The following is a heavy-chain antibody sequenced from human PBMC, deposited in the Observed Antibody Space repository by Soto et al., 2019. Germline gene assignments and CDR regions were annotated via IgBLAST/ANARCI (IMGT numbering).Heavy chain of an antibody. Sequence: SETLSLTCTVSGGSISSSSYYWGWIRQPPGKGLEWIGSIYYSGSTYYNPSLKSRVTISVDTSKNQFSLKLSSVTAADTAVYYCARHELRFLEWLLTIFDYWGQGTLVTVS. D-gene: IGHD3-3*01. CDR1: GGSISSSSYY. J-gene: IGHJ4*02. CDR2: IYYSGST. CDR3: ARHELRFLEWLLTIFDY. V-gene: IGHV4-39*01.